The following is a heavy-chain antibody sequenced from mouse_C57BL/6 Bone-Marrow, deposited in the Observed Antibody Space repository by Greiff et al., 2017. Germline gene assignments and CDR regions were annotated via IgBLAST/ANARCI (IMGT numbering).Heavy chain of an antibody. CDR1: GFTFSSYA. V-gene: IGHV5-4*01. CDR2: ISDGGSYT. J-gene: IGHJ1*03. CDR3: ARDNYGYFDV. Sequence: EVKVVESGGGLVKPGGSLKLSCAASGFTFSSYAMSWVRQTPEKRLEWVATISDGGSYTYYPDNVKGRYTISRDNAKNNLYLQMSHLKSEDAAVYYCARDNYGYFDVWGTGTTVTVSS.